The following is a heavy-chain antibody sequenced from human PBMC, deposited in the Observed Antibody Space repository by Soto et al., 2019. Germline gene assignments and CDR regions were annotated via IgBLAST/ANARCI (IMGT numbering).Heavy chain of an antibody. Sequence: SETLSLTCTVSGGSVSSGSYYWSWIRQPPGKGLEWIGYIYYSGSTNYNPSLKSRVTISVDTSKNQFSLKLSSVTAADTAGHYCARGQTYYYYGMDVWDQETMLTVSS. CDR2: IYYSGST. CDR1: GGSVSSGSYY. V-gene: IGHV4-61*01. CDR3: ARGQTYYYYGMDV. J-gene: IGHJ6*02.